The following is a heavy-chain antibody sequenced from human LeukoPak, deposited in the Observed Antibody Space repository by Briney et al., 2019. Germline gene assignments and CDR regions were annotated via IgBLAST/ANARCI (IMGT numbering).Heavy chain of an antibody. CDR2: IYYSGST. V-gene: IGHV4-39*01. CDR1: GGSISSSSYY. Sequence: SETLSLTCTVSGGSISSSSYYWGWIRQPPGKGLEWIGIIYYSGSTYSNPSLKSRVTISVDTSKNQFSLKLSSVTAADTAVYYCAILYDSSGYYSDAFDIWGQRTMVTVSS. CDR3: AILYDSSGYYSDAFDI. J-gene: IGHJ3*02. D-gene: IGHD3-22*01.